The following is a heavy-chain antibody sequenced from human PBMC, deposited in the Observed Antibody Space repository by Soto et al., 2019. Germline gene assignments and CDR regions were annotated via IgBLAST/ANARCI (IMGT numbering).Heavy chain of an antibody. CDR3: AKEVTVIRHYYYYYGMDV. D-gene: IGHD2-21*02. V-gene: IGHV3-23*01. J-gene: IGHJ6*02. Sequence: PGGCLRHSCAASGFAFSSYAMSCVRQAPGKGLEWVSAISGSGGSTYYADSVKGRFTISRDNSKNTLYLQMNSLRAEDTAVYYCAKEVTVIRHYYYYYGMDVWGQGTTVTVS. CDR2: ISGSGGST. CDR1: GFAFSSYA.